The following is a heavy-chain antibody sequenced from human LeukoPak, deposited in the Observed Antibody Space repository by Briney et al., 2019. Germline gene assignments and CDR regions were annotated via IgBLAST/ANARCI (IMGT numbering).Heavy chain of an antibody. V-gene: IGHV3-66*01. CDR2: IYSGGIT. J-gene: IGHJ3*02. Sequence: GGSLRLSCTASGFTVSSNYMSWVRQAPGKGLEWVSVIYSGGITYYADSVKGRVTISRDNSKNTLYLQMNSLTAEDTAVYYCGRSGYCSGGSCYRGAFDMWGGETMV. CDR3: GRSGYCSGGSCYRGAFDM. CDR1: GFTVSSNY. D-gene: IGHD2-15*01.